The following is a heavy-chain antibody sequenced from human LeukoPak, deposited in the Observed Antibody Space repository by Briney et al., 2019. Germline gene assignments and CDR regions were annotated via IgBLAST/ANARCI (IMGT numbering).Heavy chain of an antibody. J-gene: IGHJ4*02. CDR3: ARGGHYYDSSGYYYR. CDR1: GGSFSGYY. V-gene: IGHV4-34*01. CDR2: IHHSGST. D-gene: IGHD3-22*01. Sequence: KPSETLSLTCAVFGGSFSGYYWSWIRQPPGKGLEWIGEIHHSGSTNYNPSLESRVAISLDTSKNQFSLKLSSVTAADTAVYYCARGGHYYDSSGYYYRWGQGTLVTVSS.